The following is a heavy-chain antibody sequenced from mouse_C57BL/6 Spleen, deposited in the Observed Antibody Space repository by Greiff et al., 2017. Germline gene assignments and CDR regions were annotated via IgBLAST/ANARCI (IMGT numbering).Heavy chain of an antibody. D-gene: IGHD2-1*01. Sequence: EVQLQESGPGLVKPSQSLSLTCSVTGYSITSGYYWNWIRQFPGNKLEWMGYISYDGSNNYNPSLKIRISITRDTSKNQFCLKLNSVTTEDTATYYCARGDYGNYFDYWGQGTALTVSS. CDR2: ISYDGSN. V-gene: IGHV3-6*01. CDR1: GYSITSGYY. J-gene: IGHJ2*01. CDR3: ARGDYGNYFDY.